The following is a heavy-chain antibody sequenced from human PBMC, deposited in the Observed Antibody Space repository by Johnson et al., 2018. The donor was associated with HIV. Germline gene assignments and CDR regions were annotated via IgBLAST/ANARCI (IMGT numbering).Heavy chain of an antibody. J-gene: IGHJ3*01. Sequence: VQLVESGGTLIQPGGSLRLSGAASGFTVSKNYMRWVRQAPGKGLEVVSVIYSGGSTYYADSVKGRFTISRDNSKNTLYLQMNSLRAEETAVYYCASVNSGAFNFWGQGTMVTVSS. CDR2: IYSGGST. CDR3: ASVNSGAFNF. CDR1: GFTVSKNY. D-gene: IGHD3-10*01. V-gene: IGHV3-53*01.